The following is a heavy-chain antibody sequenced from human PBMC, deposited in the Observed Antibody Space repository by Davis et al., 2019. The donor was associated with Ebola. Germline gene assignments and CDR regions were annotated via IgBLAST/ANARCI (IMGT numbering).Heavy chain of an antibody. CDR1: GFTFSSYG. CDR3: ASGDGRGRSYDMDV. V-gene: IGHV3-30*03. CDR2: ISYDGSNK. J-gene: IGHJ6*02. D-gene: IGHD3/OR15-3a*01. Sequence: GESLKISCAASGFTFSSYGMHWVRQAPGKGLEWVAVISYDGSNKYYADSVKGRFTFSRDNSKNTLYLQMDTLRVEDTALYYCASGDGRGRSYDMDVWGQGTTVTVSS.